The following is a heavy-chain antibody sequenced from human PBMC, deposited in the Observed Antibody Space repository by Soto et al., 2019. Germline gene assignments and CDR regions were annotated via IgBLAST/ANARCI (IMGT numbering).Heavy chain of an antibody. CDR3: ARDGGSSWLSNWFDP. D-gene: IGHD6-13*01. V-gene: IGHV1-69*06. J-gene: IGHJ5*02. Sequence: PGASVKVSCKASGGTFSSYAISWVRQAPGQGLEWMGGISPIFGTANYAQKFQGRVTITADKSTSTAYMELSSLRSEDTAVYYCARDGGSSWLSNWFDPWGQGTLVTVSS. CDR1: GGTFSSYA. CDR2: ISPIFGTA.